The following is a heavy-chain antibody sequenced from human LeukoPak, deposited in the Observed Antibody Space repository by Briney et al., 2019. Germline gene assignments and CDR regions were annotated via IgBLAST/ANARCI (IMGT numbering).Heavy chain of an antibody. CDR2: IYYSGST. J-gene: IGHJ4*02. V-gene: IGHV4-59*01. CDR3: ASAQVWVSYFDC. Sequence: SETLSLTCTVSGGSISSYYWSWIRQPPGKGLEWIGYIYYSGSTNYNPSLKSRVTISVDTSKNQFSLKLSSVTAADTAVYYCASAQVWVSYFDCLREGTMVTVSS. CDR1: GGSISSYY. D-gene: IGHD5-18*01.